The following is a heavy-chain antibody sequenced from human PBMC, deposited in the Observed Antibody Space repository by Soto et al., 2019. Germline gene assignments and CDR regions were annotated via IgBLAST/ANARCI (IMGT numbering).Heavy chain of an antibody. Sequence: QVQLVQSGAEVKKPGSSVKVSCKASGGTFGSYAISWVRQAPGQGLEWMGGIIPITATANYAQKFQGRVTITADESTSTASMQRSSLRSEDTAVYYCARSQGSSTSLEIYYYYYYGMDVWGPGTTVTVSS. CDR3: ARSQGSSTSLEIYYYYYYGMDV. D-gene: IGHD2-2*01. V-gene: IGHV1-69*01. CDR2: IIPITATA. CDR1: GGTFGSYA. J-gene: IGHJ6*02.